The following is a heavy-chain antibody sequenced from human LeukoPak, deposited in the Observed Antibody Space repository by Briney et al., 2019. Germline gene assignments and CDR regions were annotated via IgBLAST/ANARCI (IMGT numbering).Heavy chain of an antibody. CDR1: GFTFSDHI. Sequence: GGSLRPSCAASGFTFSDHIMNWVRQLPGKRLEWVAYVSGSGSTVYYADSVKGRFTISRDNGKSSLYLQMNSLRVEDTALYYCVRQFASWGQGTLVTVSS. CDR2: VSGSGSTV. V-gene: IGHV3-48*01. J-gene: IGHJ4*02. CDR3: VRQFAS.